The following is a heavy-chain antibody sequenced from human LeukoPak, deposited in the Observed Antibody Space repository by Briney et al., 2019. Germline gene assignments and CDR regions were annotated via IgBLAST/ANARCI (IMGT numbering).Heavy chain of an antibody. CDR2: ISPDGSEK. V-gene: IGHV3-7*04. D-gene: IGHD6-13*01. J-gene: IGHJ4*02. Sequence: QPGGSLRLPCAASGFTFTTYWMSWVRQAPGKGLEWVAKISPDGSEKYYVDSVKGRFTISRDNAKNSLDLQMSSLRADDTAVYYCARGGSSRFDQWGQGTLVTVSS. CDR1: GFTFTTYW. CDR3: ARGGSSRFDQ.